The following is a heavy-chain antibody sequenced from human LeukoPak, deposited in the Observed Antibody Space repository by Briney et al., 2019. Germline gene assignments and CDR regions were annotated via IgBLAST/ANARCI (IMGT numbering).Heavy chain of an antibody. J-gene: IGHJ3*02. CDR1: GFTFSSYE. Sequence: GGSLRLSCAASGFTFSSYEMNWVRQAPGKGLEWVSSISSSSSYIYYADSVKGRFTISRDNAKNSLYLQMNSLRAEDTAVYYCAREGGSYSDAFDIWGQGTMVTASS. CDR2: ISSSSSYI. V-gene: IGHV3-21*01. CDR3: AREGGSYSDAFDI. D-gene: IGHD1-26*01.